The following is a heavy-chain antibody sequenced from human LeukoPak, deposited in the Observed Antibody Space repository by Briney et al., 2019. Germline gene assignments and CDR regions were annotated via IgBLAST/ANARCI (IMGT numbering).Heavy chain of an antibody. D-gene: IGHD2-2*01. CDR3: ARDQGVVVVPAAIVH. Sequence: ASVKVSCKASGYTFTSYGISWVRQAPGQGLEWMGWISAYNGNTNYARKVQGRVTMTSDTSTSTAYMELRSLRSDDTAVYYCARDQGVVVVPAAIVHWGQGTLVTVSS. CDR2: ISAYNGNT. V-gene: IGHV1-18*01. J-gene: IGHJ5*02. CDR1: GYTFTSYG.